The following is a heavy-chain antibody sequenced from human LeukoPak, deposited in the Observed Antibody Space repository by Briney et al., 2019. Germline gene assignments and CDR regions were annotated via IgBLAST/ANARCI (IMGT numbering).Heavy chain of an antibody. CDR2: INPSGGST. D-gene: IGHD3-22*01. V-gene: IGHV1-46*01. J-gene: IGHJ4*02. CDR1: GYTFTSYY. Sequence: ASVKVSCKASGYTFTSYYMHWVRQAPGQGLEWMGIINPSGGSTSYAQKFQGRVTMTRDTSTSTVYMELSSLRSEDTAVYYCARDRTDVYYYDSSGYYSPFDYWGQGTLVTVSS. CDR3: ARDRTDVYYYDSSGYYSPFDY.